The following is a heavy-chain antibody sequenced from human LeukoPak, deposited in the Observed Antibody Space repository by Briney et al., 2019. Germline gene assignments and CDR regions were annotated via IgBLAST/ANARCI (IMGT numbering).Heavy chain of an antibody. Sequence: SETLSLTCAVYGGSFSGYYWSWIRQPPGKGLEWIGEINHSGSTNYNPSLKSRVTISVDTSKNQFSLKLSSVTAAGTAVYYCARLIPTPIVGATNDYWGQGTLVTVSS. CDR1: GGSFSGYY. J-gene: IGHJ4*02. CDR2: INHSGST. CDR3: ARLIPTPIVGATNDY. V-gene: IGHV4-34*01. D-gene: IGHD1-26*01.